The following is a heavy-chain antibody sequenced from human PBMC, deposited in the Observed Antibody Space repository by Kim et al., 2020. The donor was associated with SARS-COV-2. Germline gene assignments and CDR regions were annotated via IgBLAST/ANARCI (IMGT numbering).Heavy chain of an antibody. Sequence: SVKGRFTISRDNAKNTLYLQMNGLRTEDTAVYYCAKVGDYDSSGFYAFFHSWGQGTRVTVSS. CDR3: AKVGDYDSSGFYAFFHS. J-gene: IGHJ4*02. D-gene: IGHD3-22*01. V-gene: IGHV3-74*01.